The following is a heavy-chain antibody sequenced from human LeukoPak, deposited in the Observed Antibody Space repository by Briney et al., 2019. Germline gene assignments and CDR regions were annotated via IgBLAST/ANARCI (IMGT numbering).Heavy chain of an antibody. CDR1: GYTFTGYY. Sequence: GASVKVSCKASGYTFTGYYMHWVRQAPGQGLSWMGWINPNSGGANYAQKFQGRVTMTRDTSISTAYMELSRLRSDDTAVYYCARDAGGVVVAATYFDYWGQGTLVTVSS. J-gene: IGHJ4*02. CDR3: ARDAGGVVVAATYFDY. CDR2: INPNSGGA. D-gene: IGHD2-15*01. V-gene: IGHV1-2*02.